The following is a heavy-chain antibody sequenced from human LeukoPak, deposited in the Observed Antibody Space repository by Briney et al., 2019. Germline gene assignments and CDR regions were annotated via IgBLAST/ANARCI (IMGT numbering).Heavy chain of an antibody. V-gene: IGHV4-31*03. CDR2: IYFSGST. CDR1: GGSINSGGHY. CDR3: ARSLSFFTVAFDN. Sequence: SSETLSLTCTVSGGSINSGGHYWSWIRQHPGKGLEWIGNIYFSGSTYYNPSLKSRVATSVDTSKNQFSLKLSSVTAADAAVYYCARSLSFFTVAFDNWGQGTLVTVSS. D-gene: IGHD4-23*01. J-gene: IGHJ4*02.